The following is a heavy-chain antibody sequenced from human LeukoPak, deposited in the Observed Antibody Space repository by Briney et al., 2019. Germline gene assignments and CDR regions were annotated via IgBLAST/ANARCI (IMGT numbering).Heavy chain of an antibody. Sequence: ASVKVSCKASGYTFTSYAMNWVRQAPGQGLEWMGWINTNTGNPTYAQGFTGRFVFSLDTSVSTAYLQISSLKAEDTAVYYCASHDDYYGSGSSHFDYWGQGTLVTVSS. CDR1: GYTFTSYA. J-gene: IGHJ4*02. D-gene: IGHD3-10*01. CDR2: INTNTGNP. V-gene: IGHV7-4-1*02. CDR3: ASHDDYYGSGSSHFDY.